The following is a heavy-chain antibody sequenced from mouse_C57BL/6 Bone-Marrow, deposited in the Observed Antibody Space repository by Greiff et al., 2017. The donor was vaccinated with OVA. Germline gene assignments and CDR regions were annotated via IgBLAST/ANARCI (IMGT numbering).Heavy chain of an antibody. Sequence: QVQLQQPGAGLVKPGASVKLSCKASGYTFTSYWMHWVKQRPGQGLEWIGMIHPNSGSTNYNEKFKSKATLTVDKSSSTAYMQLSSLTSEDSAVYYCASGYDYDEEAYWGQGTLVTVSA. V-gene: IGHV1-64*01. CDR1: GYTFTSYW. CDR2: IHPNSGST. CDR3: ASGYDYDEEAY. D-gene: IGHD2-4*01. J-gene: IGHJ3*01.